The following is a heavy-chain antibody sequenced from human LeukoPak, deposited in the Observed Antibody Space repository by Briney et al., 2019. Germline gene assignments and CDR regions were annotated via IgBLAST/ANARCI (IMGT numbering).Heavy chain of an antibody. CDR1: GFTFSSYA. CDR2: ISYDGSNK. CDR3: ASGREVVKTDAFDI. V-gene: IGHV3-30-3*01. J-gene: IGHJ3*02. D-gene: IGHD4-23*01. Sequence: GGSLRLSCAASGFTFSSYAMHWVRQAPGKGLEWVAVISYDGSNKYYADSVKGRFTISRDNSKNTLYLQMNSLRAEDTAVYYCASGREVVKTDAFDIWGQGTMVTVSS.